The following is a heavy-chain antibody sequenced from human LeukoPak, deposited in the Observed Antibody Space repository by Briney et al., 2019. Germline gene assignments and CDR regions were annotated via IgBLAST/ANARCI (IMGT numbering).Heavy chain of an antibody. J-gene: IGHJ1*01. D-gene: IGHD6-19*01. Sequence: ASVKVSCKASGYTFTDYYMHWVRLAPGQRLEWMGWINPNSGDTNYAQKFQGRVTMTRDTSISTDYMELSRLRFDDTAVYYCARAGGIGVAPEYFHHWGQGTLVTVSS. V-gene: IGHV1-2*02. CDR3: ARAGGIGVAPEYFHH. CDR2: INPNSGDT. CDR1: GYTFTDYY.